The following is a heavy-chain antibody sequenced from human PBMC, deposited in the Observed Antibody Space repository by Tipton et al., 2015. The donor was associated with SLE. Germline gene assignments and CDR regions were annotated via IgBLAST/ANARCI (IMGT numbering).Heavy chain of an antibody. J-gene: IGHJ5*02. CDR2: ISGSGSST. D-gene: IGHD6-19*01. Sequence: SLRLFCAASGFTFSDHGMSWVRQTQGKGLEWVSVISGSGSSTYYADSVKGRFTISRDSSKNTVYLQMSSLRAEDTAVYYCVKAVSSGWRGWFDPWGQGTLVTVSS. CDR1: GFTFSDHG. CDR3: VKAVSSGWRGWFDP. V-gene: IGHV3-23*01.